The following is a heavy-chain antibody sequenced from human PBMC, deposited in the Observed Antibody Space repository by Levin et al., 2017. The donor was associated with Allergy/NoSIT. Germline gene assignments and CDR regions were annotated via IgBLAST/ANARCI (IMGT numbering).Heavy chain of an antibody. J-gene: IGHJ4*02. Sequence: GESLKISCAASGFTFSSYAMHWVRQAPGKGLEWVAVISYDGSNKYYADSVKGRFTISRDNSKNTLYLQMNSLRAEDTAVYYCARDGGYSSSWYVGSYFDYWGQGTLVTVSS. CDR3: ARDGGYSSSWYVGSYFDY. CDR2: ISYDGSNK. D-gene: IGHD6-13*01. V-gene: IGHV3-30*04. CDR1: GFTFSSYA.